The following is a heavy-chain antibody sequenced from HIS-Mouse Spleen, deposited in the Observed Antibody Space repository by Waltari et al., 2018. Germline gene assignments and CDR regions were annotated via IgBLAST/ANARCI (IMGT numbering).Heavy chain of an antibody. CDR1: GGSISSSSYY. CDR3: AREIPYSSSWYDWYFDL. D-gene: IGHD6-13*01. V-gene: IGHV4-39*07. Sequence: ESGPALVKPTQTLTLTCTVSGGSISSSSYYWGWIRQPPGKGLEWIGSIYYSGSTYYNPSLKSRVTISVDTSKNQFSLKLSSVTAADTAVYYCAREIPYSSSWYDWYFDLWGRGTLVTVSS. CDR2: IYYSGST. J-gene: IGHJ2*01.